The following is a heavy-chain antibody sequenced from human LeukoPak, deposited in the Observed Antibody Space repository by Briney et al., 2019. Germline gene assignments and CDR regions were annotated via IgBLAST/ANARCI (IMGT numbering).Heavy chain of an antibody. V-gene: IGHV3-21*04. CDR2: ISSSSSDI. CDR1: GFTFSSYS. CDR3: ARGENYYYMDV. D-gene: IGHD1-26*01. J-gene: IGHJ6*03. Sequence: AGGSLRLSCVASGFTFSSYSMNWVRQAPGKGLEGVSYISSSSSDIYYADSVKGRFTISRDNAKNSLYLQMNSLRADDTAVYYCARGENYYYMDVWGKGTTVTISS.